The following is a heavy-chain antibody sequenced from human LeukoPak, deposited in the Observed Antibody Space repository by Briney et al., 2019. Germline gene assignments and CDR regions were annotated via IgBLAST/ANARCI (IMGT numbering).Heavy chain of an antibody. J-gene: IGHJ4*02. CDR1: GGSISSSNW. CDR3: ARDSRQQLAPYYFDY. V-gene: IGHV4-4*02. CDR2: IYHSGST. D-gene: IGHD6-13*01. Sequence: KSLETLSLTCAVSGGSISSSNWWSWVRQPPGKGLEWIGEIYHSGSTNYNPSLKSRVTISVDKSKNQFSLKLSSVTAADTAVYYCARDSRQQLAPYYFDYWGQGTLVTVSS.